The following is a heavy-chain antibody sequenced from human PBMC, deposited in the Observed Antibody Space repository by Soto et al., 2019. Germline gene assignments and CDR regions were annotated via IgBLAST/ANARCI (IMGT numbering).Heavy chain of an antibody. D-gene: IGHD3-3*01. J-gene: IGHJ3*01. CDR2: ISGSADGT. CDR3: AKDTVGGYSFWSGYYTDGLDV. V-gene: IGHV3-23*01. CDR1: GFTFDSYA. Sequence: EVKQLESGGGLTQPGASLRLSCVGSGFTFDSYAISWVRQAPGERLQWIAAISGSADGTDYAHSVRGRFTISRDNAKKTVHLQMDSLRVEDTAVYFCAKDTVGGYSFWSGYYTDGLDVWGQGTLVTVS.